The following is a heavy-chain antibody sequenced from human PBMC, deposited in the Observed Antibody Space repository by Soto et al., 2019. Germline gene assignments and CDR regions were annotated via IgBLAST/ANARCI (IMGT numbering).Heavy chain of an antibody. CDR3: AKEMASGYYLFDY. V-gene: IGHV3-23*01. Sequence: GGSLRLSCAASGFTFTSYAMSWVRQAPGKGLEWVSTISGTGGSTYYPDSVKGRFTISRDNSKNTVYLQMNSLRAEDAAVYYCAKEMASGYYLFDYWGQGTLVTVSS. CDR1: GFTFTSYA. CDR2: ISGTGGST. D-gene: IGHD3-22*01. J-gene: IGHJ4*02.